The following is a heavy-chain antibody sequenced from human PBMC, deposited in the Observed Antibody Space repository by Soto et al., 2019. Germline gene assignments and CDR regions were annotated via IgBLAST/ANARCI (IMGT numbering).Heavy chain of an antibody. CDR3: ARGGLEPFDY. CDR2: INDYGTTI. J-gene: IGHJ4*02. CDR1: GFNLGSYW. V-gene: IGHV3-74*01. Sequence: GGSLRLSCAASGFNLGSYWMHWVRQAPGKGLVWVSRINDYGTTINYAESVEGRFTSSRDDAKREVYPQMNTLRAEDTAVYYCARGGLEPFDYWGQGALVTVSS. D-gene: IGHD1-1*01.